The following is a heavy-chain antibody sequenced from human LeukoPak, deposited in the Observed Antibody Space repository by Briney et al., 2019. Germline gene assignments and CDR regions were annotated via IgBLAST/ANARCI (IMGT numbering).Heavy chain of an antibody. CDR1: GGSISSYY. Sequence: PSETLSLTCTVSGGSISSYYWSWIRQPPGKGLEWIGYIYYSGSTNYNPSLKSRVTISVDTSKNQFSLKLSSVTAADKAVYYCASLHRENSSSWYVFDYWRQGTLVTVCS. V-gene: IGHV4-59*01. CDR2: IYYSGST. J-gene: IGHJ4*02. CDR3: ASLHRENSSSWYVFDY. D-gene: IGHD6-13*01.